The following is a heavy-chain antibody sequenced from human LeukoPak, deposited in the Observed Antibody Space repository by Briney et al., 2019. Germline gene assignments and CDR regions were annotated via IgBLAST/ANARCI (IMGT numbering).Heavy chain of an antibody. CDR1: GFTFSSYG. Sequence: SGGSLRLSCAASGFTFSSYGMHWVRQAPGKGLEWVAFIRYGGSNKYYADSVKGRFTISRDNSKNTLYLQMNSLRAEDTAVYYCAKFSEYCSGGSCFDAFDIWGQGTMVTVSS. CDR2: IRYGGSNK. CDR3: AKFSEYCSGGSCFDAFDI. D-gene: IGHD2-15*01. J-gene: IGHJ3*02. V-gene: IGHV3-30*02.